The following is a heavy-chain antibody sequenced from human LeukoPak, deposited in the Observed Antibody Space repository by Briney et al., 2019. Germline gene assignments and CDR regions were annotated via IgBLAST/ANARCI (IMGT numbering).Heavy chain of an antibody. CDR2: INPNSGGT. J-gene: IGHJ4*02. D-gene: IGHD3-10*01. V-gene: IGHV1-2*02. Sequence: ASVKVSCKASGYTFTSYDINWVRQAPGQGLEWMGWINPNSGGTNYAQKFQGRVTMTRDTSISTAYMELSRLRSDDTAVYYCARSSLRGYGSGSYSVDYWGQRTLVTVSS. CDR3: ARSSLRGYGSGSYSVDY. CDR1: GYTFTSYD.